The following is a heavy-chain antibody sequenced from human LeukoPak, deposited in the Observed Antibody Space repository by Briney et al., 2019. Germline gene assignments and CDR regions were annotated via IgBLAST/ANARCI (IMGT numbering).Heavy chain of an antibody. V-gene: IGHV4-4*07. J-gene: IGHJ6*03. Sequence: PSETLSLACTVSGGSISSYYWSWIRQPAGKGLEWIGRIYTSGSTNYNPSLKRRVTTSVDTSKNQFYLKLSSVTAADTAVYYCASLTTVTTDDYYYYYMDVWGKGTTVTVSS. CDR2: IYTSGST. CDR3: ASLTTVTTDDYYYYYMDV. D-gene: IGHD4-17*01. CDR1: GGSISSYY.